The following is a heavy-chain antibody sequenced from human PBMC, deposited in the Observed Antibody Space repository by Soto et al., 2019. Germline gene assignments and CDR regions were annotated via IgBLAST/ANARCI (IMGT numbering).Heavy chain of an antibody. CDR3: ARASVSGRRFDY. Sequence: GASVKVSCKASGYTLSSYYRRWVRQAPGQGLEWMGIINTSGGSTTYAQKFQGRVTMTRDTSTSTVYMELSSLTSEDTAVYYCARASVSGRRFDYWGEGTLVTVSS. V-gene: IGHV1-46*03. CDR2: INTSGGST. CDR1: GYTLSSYY. D-gene: IGHD6-19*01. J-gene: IGHJ4*02.